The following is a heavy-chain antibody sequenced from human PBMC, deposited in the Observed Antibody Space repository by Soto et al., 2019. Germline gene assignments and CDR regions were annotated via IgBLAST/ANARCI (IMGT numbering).Heavy chain of an antibody. CDR2: IYWDDDK. Sequence: QITLKESGPTPVKPTQTLTLTCTFSGFSLTTRGVGVGWIRQPPGKALECLALIYWDDDKRYSPSLQSRLSIXKXTXINQVVLTMTNVDPVDTATYYCAHIPNYYQYDWFDPWGQGTLVSVSS. D-gene: IGHD3-16*01. V-gene: IGHV2-5*02. CDR3: AHIPNYYQYDWFDP. CDR1: GFSLTTRGVG. J-gene: IGHJ5*02.